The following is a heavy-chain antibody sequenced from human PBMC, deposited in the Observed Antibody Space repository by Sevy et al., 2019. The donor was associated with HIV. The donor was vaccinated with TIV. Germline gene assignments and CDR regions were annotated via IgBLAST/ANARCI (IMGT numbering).Heavy chain of an antibody. CDR1: GFTFSSYE. Sequence: GGSRRLSCEASGFTFSSYEMNWVRQAPGKGLEWVSYISSSGTTINYADSVKGRFTISRDNAKNSLYMQMNSLRAEDTAVYYCARVDANYDNGFDPWGQGTLVTVSS. CDR2: ISSSGTTI. V-gene: IGHV3-48*03. CDR3: ARVDANYDNGFDP. D-gene: IGHD3-22*01. J-gene: IGHJ5*02.